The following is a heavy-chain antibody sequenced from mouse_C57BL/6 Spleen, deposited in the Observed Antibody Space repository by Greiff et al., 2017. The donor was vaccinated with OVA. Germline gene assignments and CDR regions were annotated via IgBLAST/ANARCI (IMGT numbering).Heavy chain of an antibody. CDR2: IYPGSGST. CDR3: GPEGAYGSSYVGVAD. J-gene: IGHJ3*01. V-gene: IGHV1-55*01. D-gene: IGHD1-1*01. Sequence: QVQLQQPGAELVKPGASVKMSCKASGYTFTSYWITWVKQRPGQGLEWIGDIYPGSGSTNYNEKFKSKATLTVDTSSSTAYMQLSSLTSEDAAVYYCGPEGAYGSSYVGVADWGQGTLVTVSA. CDR1: GYTFTSYW.